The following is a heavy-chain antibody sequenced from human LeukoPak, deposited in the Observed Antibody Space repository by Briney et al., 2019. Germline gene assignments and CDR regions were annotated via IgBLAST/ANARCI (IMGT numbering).Heavy chain of an antibody. CDR1: GFTFSSYS. Sequence: PGGSLRLSCAASGFTFSSYSMNWVRQAPGKGLEWISYISSSSSAIYYADSVKGRSTISRDNAKNSLYLQMNSLGDEDTAVYYCVRDHYYSFDYWGQGTLVTVSS. D-gene: IGHD2/OR15-2a*01. J-gene: IGHJ4*02. V-gene: IGHV3-48*02. CDR3: VRDHYYSFDY. CDR2: ISSSSSAI.